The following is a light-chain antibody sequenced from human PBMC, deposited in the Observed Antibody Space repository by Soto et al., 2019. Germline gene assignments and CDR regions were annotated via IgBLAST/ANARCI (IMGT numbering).Light chain of an antibody. V-gene: IGLV2-14*01. CDR1: SSDVGGSNH. CDR3: SSYASSSTLVL. Sequence: SALTQPASVSGSPGQSITISCTGTSSDVGGSNHVSWYQQHPGKAPKLMIFDVSNRPSGVSNRFSGSKSGNTASLTISGLQAEDEADYYCSSYASSSTLVLFGGGTKLTVL. CDR2: DVS. J-gene: IGLJ3*02.